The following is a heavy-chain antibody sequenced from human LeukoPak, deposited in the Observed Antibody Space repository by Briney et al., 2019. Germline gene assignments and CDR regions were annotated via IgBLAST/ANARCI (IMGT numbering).Heavy chain of an antibody. Sequence: GGSLRLSCAASGFTFSSYAMHWVRQAPGKGLEWVAVISYDGSNKYYADSVKGRFTISRDNSKNTLYLQMNSLRAEDTAVYYCARDLEGPIFSGPFDYWGQGTLVTVSS. CDR1: GFTFSSYA. V-gene: IGHV3-30-3*01. CDR3: ARDLEGPIFSGPFDY. D-gene: IGHD3-9*01. J-gene: IGHJ4*02. CDR2: ISYDGSNK.